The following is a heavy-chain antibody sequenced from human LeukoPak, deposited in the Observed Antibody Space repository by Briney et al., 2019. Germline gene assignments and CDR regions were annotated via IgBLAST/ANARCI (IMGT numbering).Heavy chain of an antibody. Sequence: SGGSLRLSCTASGFTFSSYWMSWVRQAPGKGLEWVGFIRSKAYGGTTEYAASVKGRFTISRDDSKSIAYLQMNSLKTEDTAVYYCRMVAQEGSDYWGQGTLVTVSS. CDR2: IRSKAYGGTT. J-gene: IGHJ4*02. V-gene: IGHV3-49*04. CDR1: GFTFSSYW. D-gene: IGHD2-8*01. CDR3: RMVAQEGSDY.